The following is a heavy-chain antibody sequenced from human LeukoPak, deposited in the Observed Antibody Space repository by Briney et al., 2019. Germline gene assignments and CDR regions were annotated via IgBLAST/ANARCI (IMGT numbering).Heavy chain of an antibody. CDR2: ISWDGGGT. Sequence: QPGGSLRLSCTVSGFTVSSNPMSWVRQAPGKGLEWVSLISWDGGGTHYADSVKGRFTISRDNSKNSLYLQMNSLRTEDTALYYCAKDHYGSGSYWDYWGQGTLVTVSS. J-gene: IGHJ4*02. CDR3: AKDHYGSGSYWDY. D-gene: IGHD3-10*01. V-gene: IGHV3-43D*03. CDR1: GFTVSSNP.